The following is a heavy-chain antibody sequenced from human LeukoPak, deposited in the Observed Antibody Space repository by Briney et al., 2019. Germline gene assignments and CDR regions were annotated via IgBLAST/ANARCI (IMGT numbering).Heavy chain of an antibody. CDR3: AREGPGIAVAGTDWFYY. V-gene: IGHV4-30-4*08. D-gene: IGHD6-19*01. CDR1: GGSISSGDYY. CDR2: IYYSGST. J-gene: IGHJ4*02. Sequence: SETLSLTCTVSGGSISSGDYYWSWIRQPPGKGLEWIGYIYYSGSTYYNPSLKSRVTISVDTSKNQFSLKLSSVTAADTAVYYCAREGPGIAVAGTDWFYYWGQGTLVTVSS.